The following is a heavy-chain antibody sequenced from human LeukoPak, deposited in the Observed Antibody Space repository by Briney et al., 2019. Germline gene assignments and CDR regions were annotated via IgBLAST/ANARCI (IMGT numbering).Heavy chain of an antibody. Sequence: GASVKVSCKASGYTFTSYYMHWVRQAPGQGLEWMGIINPSGGSTSYAQKFQGRVTMTRDTSTSTVYMELNSLRAEDTAVYYCASIAAAPDYYYYYMDVWGKGTTVTVSS. CDR2: INPSGGST. V-gene: IGHV1-46*01. D-gene: IGHD6-13*01. CDR3: ASIAAAPDYYYYYMDV. CDR1: GYTFTSYY. J-gene: IGHJ6*03.